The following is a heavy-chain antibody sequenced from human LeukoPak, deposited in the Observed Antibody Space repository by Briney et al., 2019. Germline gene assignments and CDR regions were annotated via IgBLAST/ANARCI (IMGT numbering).Heavy chain of an antibody. Sequence: SETLSLTCTVSGGSISSYYWSWIRQPPGKGLEWIGYIYYSGSTNYNPSLKSRVTISVDTSKNQFSLKLSSVTAADTAVYYCARDGTGGATAGFDYWGQGALVTVSS. V-gene: IGHV4-59*12. CDR2: IYYSGST. J-gene: IGHJ4*02. CDR3: ARDGTGGATAGFDY. CDR1: GGSISSYY. D-gene: IGHD1-26*01.